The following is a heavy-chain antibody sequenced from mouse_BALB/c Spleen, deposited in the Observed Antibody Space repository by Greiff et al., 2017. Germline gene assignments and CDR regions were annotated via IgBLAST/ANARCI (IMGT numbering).Heavy chain of an antibody. D-gene: IGHD6-1*01. CDR2: ILPGSGST. CDR1: GYTFSSYW. CDR3: ARSERGLHAMDY. V-gene: IGHV1-9*01. Sequence: QVQLKQSGAELMKPGASVKISCKATGYTFSSYWIEWVKQRPGHGLEWIGEILPGSGSTNYNEKFKGKATFTADTSSNTAYMQLSSLTSEDSAVYYCARSERGLHAMDYWGQGTSVTVSS. J-gene: IGHJ4*01.